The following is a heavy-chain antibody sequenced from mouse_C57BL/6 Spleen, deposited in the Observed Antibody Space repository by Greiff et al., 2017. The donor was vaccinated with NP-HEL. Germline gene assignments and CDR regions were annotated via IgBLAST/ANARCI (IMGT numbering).Heavy chain of an antibody. D-gene: IGHD1-1*01. CDR1: GFTFSSYA. J-gene: IGHJ2*01. Sequence: EVQGVESGGGLVKPGGSLKLSCAASGFTFSSYAMSWVRQTPEKRLEWVATISDGGSYTYYPDNVKGRFTISRDNAKNNLYLQMSHLKSEDTAMYYCAREGYYYGLGSSYYFDYWGQGTTLTVSS. CDR2: ISDGGSYT. V-gene: IGHV5-4*01. CDR3: AREGYYYGLGSSYYFDY.